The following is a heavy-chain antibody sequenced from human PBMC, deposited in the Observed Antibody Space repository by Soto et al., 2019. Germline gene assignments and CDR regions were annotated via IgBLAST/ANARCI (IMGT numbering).Heavy chain of an antibody. CDR1: GFTFSSYG. D-gene: IGHD1-26*01. V-gene: IGHV3-30*18. J-gene: IGHJ4*02. CDR3: AKDPQWELGGHFDS. Sequence: QVQLVESGGGVVQPGRSLRLSCAASGFTFSSYGMHWVRQAPGKGLEWVAVISYDGSNKYYADSVKGRFTISRDNSKNTLYLQMNSLRAEYTAVYSCAKDPQWELGGHFDSWGQGTLVTVSS. CDR2: ISYDGSNK.